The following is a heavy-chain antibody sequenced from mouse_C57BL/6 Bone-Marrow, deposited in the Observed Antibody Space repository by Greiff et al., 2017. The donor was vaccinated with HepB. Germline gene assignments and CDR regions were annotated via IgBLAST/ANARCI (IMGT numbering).Heavy chain of an antibody. J-gene: IGHJ1*03. CDR2: IRLKSDNYAT. CDR3: TGGYGSSWYFDV. CDR1: GFTFSNYW. D-gene: IGHD1-1*01. Sequence: EVKLEESGGGLVQPGGSMKLSCVASGFTFSNYWMNWVRQSPEKGLEWVAQIRLKSDNYATHYAESVKGRFTISRDDSKSSVYLQMNNLRAEDTGIYYCTGGYGSSWYFDVWGTGTTVTVSS. V-gene: IGHV6-3*01.